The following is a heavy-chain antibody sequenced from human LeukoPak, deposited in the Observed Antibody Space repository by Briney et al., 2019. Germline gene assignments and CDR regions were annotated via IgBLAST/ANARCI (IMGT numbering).Heavy chain of an antibody. D-gene: IGHD5-24*01. CDR1: GFTFSSYA. CDR2: ISGSGDST. J-gene: IGHJ6*03. CDR3: ARVINYYYYMDV. V-gene: IGHV3-23*01. Sequence: GRSLRLSCAASGFTFSSYAMHWVRQAPGKGLEWVSGISGSGDSTYYADSVKGRFTISRDNAKNSLYLQMNSLRAEDTAVYYCARVINYYYYMDVWGKGTTVTISS.